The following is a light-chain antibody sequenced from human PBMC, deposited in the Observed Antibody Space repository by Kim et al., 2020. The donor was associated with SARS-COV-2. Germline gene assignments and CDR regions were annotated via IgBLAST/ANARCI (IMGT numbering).Light chain of an antibody. J-gene: IGLJ2*01. CDR2: GKN. CDR1: SLRTYY. CDR3: NSRANNDNVL. V-gene: IGLV3-19*01. Sequence: SSELTQDPAVSVALGQTVRITCQGDSLRTYYTTWFQQKPGQAPIVVFYGKNNRPSGIPDRFSGSSSGNTASLTITATQAGDEADYYCNSRANNDNVLFG.